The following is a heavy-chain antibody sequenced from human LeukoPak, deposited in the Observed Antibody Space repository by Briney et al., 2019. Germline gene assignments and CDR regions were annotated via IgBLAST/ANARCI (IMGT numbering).Heavy chain of an antibody. D-gene: IGHD6-13*01. CDR1: GGSISSNSYY. J-gene: IGHJ4*02. CDR3: ARDPIISSSWYTDY. CDR2: IYYSGNT. Sequence: PSETLSLTCTVSGGSISSNSYYWGWIRQPPGMGLEWIGSIYYSGNTYYNPSLKSRVTISVDTSKNQFSLKLSSVTAADTAVYYCARDPIISSSWYTDYWGQGTLVTVSS. V-gene: IGHV4-39*07.